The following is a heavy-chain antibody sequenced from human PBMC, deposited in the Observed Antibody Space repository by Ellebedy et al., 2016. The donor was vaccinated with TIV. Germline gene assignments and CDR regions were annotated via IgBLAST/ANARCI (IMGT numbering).Heavy chain of an antibody. V-gene: IGHV3-23*01. J-gene: IGHJ6*03. CDR3: AKDEPYSSSYYYYYSYMDV. Sequence: GGSLRLXXAASGFTFSSYAMSWVRQAPGKGLEWVSTISGNGGSTYYADSVKGRFTISRDNSKNTLYLQMNSLRAEDTAVYYCAKDEPYSSSYYYYYSYMDVWGKGTTVTVSS. CDR2: ISGNGGST. CDR1: GFTFSSYA. D-gene: IGHD6-6*01.